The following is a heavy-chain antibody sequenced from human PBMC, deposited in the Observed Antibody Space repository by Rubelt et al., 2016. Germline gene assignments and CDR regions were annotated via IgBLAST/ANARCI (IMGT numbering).Heavy chain of an antibody. J-gene: IGHJ4*02. D-gene: IGHD3-22*01. V-gene: IGHV3-53*01. CDR3: ARGGYYDSSGYYSFDY. CDR2: IYSGDST. Sequence: EVQLVESGGGLIQPGGSLRLSCAASGFTVSSNYMSWVRQAPGKGLEWVSVIYSGDSTYYADSVKGRFTISRDNSKNTLYLQMNSLRAEDTAVYYCARGGYYDSSGYYSFDYWGQGTLVTVSS. CDR1: GFTVSSNY.